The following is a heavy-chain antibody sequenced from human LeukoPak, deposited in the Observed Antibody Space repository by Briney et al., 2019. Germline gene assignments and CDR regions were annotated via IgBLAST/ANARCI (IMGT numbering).Heavy chain of an antibody. CDR3: ARDYYQQLVQGGYYYYGMDV. Sequence: GASVKVSCKASGGTFSSYAISWVRQAPGQGLEWMGIINPSGGSTSYAQKFQGRVTMTRDTSTSTVYMELSSLRSEDTAVYYCARDYYQQLVQGGYYYYGMDVWGQGTTVTVSS. J-gene: IGHJ6*02. CDR2: INPSGGST. CDR1: GGTFSSYA. D-gene: IGHD6-6*01. V-gene: IGHV1-46*01.